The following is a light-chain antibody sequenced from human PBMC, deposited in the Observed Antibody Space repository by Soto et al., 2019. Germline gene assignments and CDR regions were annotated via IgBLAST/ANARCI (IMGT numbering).Light chain of an antibody. J-gene: IGLJ2*01. CDR3: QSWGTGMV. CDR2: LNSDGSH. CDR1: SGHSSYA. V-gene: IGLV4-69*01. Sequence: QSVLTQSPSASASLGASVKLTCTLSSGHSSYAIAWHQQQPEKGPRYLMNLNSDGSHSKGDGIPDRFSGSSSGAERYLTISSLQSEDEPDYHCQSWGTGMVFGGGAKLTDL.